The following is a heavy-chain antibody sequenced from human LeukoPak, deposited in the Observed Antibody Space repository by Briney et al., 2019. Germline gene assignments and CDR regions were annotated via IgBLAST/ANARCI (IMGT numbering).Heavy chain of an antibody. J-gene: IGHJ4*02. CDR3: VRDALGESGAGGY. D-gene: IGHD3-10*01. CDR1: GFTFSSYE. CDR2: ISSSDSTI. V-gene: IGHV3-48*03. Sequence: GGSLRLSCAASGFTFSSYEMNWIRQAPGKGLEWVSYISSSDSTIYYADSVAGRFTISRDNAKNLLYLEMSSLRAEDTAVYFCVRDALGESGAGGYWGQGKLVTVSS.